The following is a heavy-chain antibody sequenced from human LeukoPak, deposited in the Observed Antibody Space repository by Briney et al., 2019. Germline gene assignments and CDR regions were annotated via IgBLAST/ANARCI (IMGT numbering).Heavy chain of an antibody. Sequence: SVKVSCKASGGTFSSYAISWVRQAPGQGLEWMGGIIPIFGTANYAQKFQGRVTITADESTSTAYMELSSLRSDDTAVYYCARDGNGDYAGDPPEYWGQGTLVTVSS. V-gene: IGHV1-69*13. D-gene: IGHD4-17*01. CDR1: GGTFSSYA. CDR2: IIPIFGTA. J-gene: IGHJ4*02. CDR3: ARDGNGDYAGDPPEY.